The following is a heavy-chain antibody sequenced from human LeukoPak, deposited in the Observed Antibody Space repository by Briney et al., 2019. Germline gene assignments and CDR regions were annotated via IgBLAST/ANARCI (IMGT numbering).Heavy chain of an antibody. Sequence: ASVKVSCKASGYTFTSYDINWVRQATGQGLEWMGWMNPNSGNTGYAQKFQGRVTMTRNTSISTVYMELSSLRSEDTAVYYCARTNFGIAAAGGAFDIWGQGTMVTVSS. CDR1: GYTFTSYD. CDR3: ARTNFGIAAAGGAFDI. D-gene: IGHD6-13*01. V-gene: IGHV1-8*01. CDR2: MNPNSGNT. J-gene: IGHJ3*02.